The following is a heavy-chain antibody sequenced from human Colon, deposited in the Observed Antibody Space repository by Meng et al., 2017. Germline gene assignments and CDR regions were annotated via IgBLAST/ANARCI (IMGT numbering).Heavy chain of an antibody. J-gene: IGHJ4*02. CDR1: GFTFSSHW. CDR3: ATLRPTGVDY. V-gene: IGHV3-74*01. D-gene: IGHD1-26*01. CDR2: IRGDGGDT. Sequence: GGSLRLSCAASGFTFSSHWMHWVRQVPGKGLVWVSRIRGDGGDTSYADSVKGRFTITRDNAKNTLYLQMNSLRVEDTTVDYCATLRPTGVDYWGQGILVTVSS.